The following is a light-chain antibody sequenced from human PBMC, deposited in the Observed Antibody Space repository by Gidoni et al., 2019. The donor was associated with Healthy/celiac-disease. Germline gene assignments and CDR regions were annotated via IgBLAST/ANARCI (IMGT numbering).Light chain of an antibody. V-gene: IGLV1-40*01. CDR2: GNS. Sequence: QSVLTQPPSVSGAPGPRVTIYCTGSSSNIGAGYDVHWYQQLPGTAPKLLIYGNSNRPSGLPDRFSCSKSGTSASLAITGLQAEDEADYYCQSYDSSLSVVVFGGGTKLTVL. CDR3: QSYDSSLSVVV. CDR1: SSNIGAGYD. J-gene: IGLJ2*01.